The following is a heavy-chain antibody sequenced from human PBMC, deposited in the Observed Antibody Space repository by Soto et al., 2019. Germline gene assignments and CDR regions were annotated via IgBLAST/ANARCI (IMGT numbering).Heavy chain of an antibody. CDR1: GFTFSSYS. CDR2: ISSSSSTI. J-gene: IGHJ6*02. Sequence: SGGSLRLSCAASGFTFSSYSMNWVRQAPGKGLEWVSYISSSSSTIYYADSVKGRFTISRDNAKNSLYLQMNSLRDEDTAVYYCARDSRPTPPHYYYGMDVWGQGTPVTVSS. CDR3: ARDSRPTPPHYYYGMDV. V-gene: IGHV3-48*02.